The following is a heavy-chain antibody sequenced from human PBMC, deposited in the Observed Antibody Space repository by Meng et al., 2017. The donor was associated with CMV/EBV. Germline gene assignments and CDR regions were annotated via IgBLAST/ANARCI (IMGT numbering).Heavy chain of an antibody. CDR2: INHSGST. J-gene: IGHJ5*02. CDR1: GGSFSGYY. Sequence: SETLSLTCAVYGGSFSGYYWSWIRQPPGKGLEWIGEINHSGSTNYNPSLKSRVTISVDTSKNQFPLKLSSVTAADTAVYYCARGRHYYGSGSYSKAHNWFDPWGQGTLVTVSS. D-gene: IGHD3-10*01. CDR3: ARGRHYYGSGSYSKAHNWFDP. V-gene: IGHV4-34*01.